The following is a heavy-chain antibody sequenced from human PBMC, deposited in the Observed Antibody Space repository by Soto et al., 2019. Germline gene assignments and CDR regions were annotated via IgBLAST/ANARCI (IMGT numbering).Heavy chain of an antibody. CDR1: GGSISSGGYS. Sequence: PSETLSLTCAVSGGSISSGGYSWSWIRQPPGKGLEWIGYIYHSGSTYYNPSLKSRVTISVHRSKNQFSLKLSSVTAADTAVYYCARGSSGSYYNRFDPWGQGTLVTVSS. D-gene: IGHD3-10*01. CDR3: ARGSSGSYYNRFDP. V-gene: IGHV4-30-2*01. J-gene: IGHJ5*02. CDR2: IYHSGST.